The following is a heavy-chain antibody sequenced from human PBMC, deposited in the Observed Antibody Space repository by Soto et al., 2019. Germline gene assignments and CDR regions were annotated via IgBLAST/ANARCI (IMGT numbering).Heavy chain of an antibody. J-gene: IGHJ2*01. D-gene: IGHD3-16*01. CDR2: IYYSGST. CDR3: ARLGRTYWYFDL. V-gene: IGHV4-59*08. CDR1: GGSISSFY. Sequence: AETLSLTCTISGGSISSFYWSWIRQPPGKGLEWIGSIYYSGSTYYNPSLKSRVTISADTSKNQFSLKLSSVTAADTAVYYCARLGRTYWYFDLWGRGTLVTVSS.